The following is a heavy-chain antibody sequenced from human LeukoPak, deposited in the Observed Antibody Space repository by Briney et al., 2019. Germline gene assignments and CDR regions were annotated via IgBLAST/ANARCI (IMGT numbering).Heavy chain of an antibody. CDR1: GGSISSYY. D-gene: IGHD3-16*01. V-gene: IGHV4-59*01. J-gene: IGHJ5*02. Sequence: SETLSLTCTVSGGSISSYYWSWIRQTPGKGLEWFGYISYSGITNYNPSLKSRVTISIDTSKNQFSLKLSSVTAADTAVYYCARGVNWIDPWGQGTLVTVSS. CDR3: ARGVNWIDP. CDR2: ISYSGIT.